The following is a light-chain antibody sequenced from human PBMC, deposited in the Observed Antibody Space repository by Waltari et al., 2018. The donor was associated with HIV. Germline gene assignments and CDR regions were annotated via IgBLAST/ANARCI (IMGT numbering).Light chain of an antibody. Sequence: QSVLTQPPSVSGAPGQRVTISSTGSSPHIGAGYDVPWYQQLPGTAPKLLIYGNSNRPSGVPDRFSGSKSGTSASLAITGLQAEDEADYYCQSYDSSLSGSVFGGGTKLTVL. CDR3: QSYDSSLSGSV. CDR1: SPHIGAGYD. V-gene: IGLV1-40*01. J-gene: IGLJ2*01. CDR2: GNS.